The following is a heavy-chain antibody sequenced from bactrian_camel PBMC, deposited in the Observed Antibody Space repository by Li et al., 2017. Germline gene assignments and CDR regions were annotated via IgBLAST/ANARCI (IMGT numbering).Heavy chain of an antibody. D-gene: IGHD6*01. J-gene: IGHJ4*01. CDR1: DYPWGNNC. Sequence: HVQLVESGGGAVQAGGSLRLSCAASDYPWGNNCMGWFRQAPGKEREGVAGIYTDGGSTYYADSVKGRFTISKDNAKNTLYLQMNSLKPDDTAVYYCAADRRPVGAGIEYCAPLKRYGYRGQGTQVTVS. V-gene: IGHV3S1*01. CDR2: IYTDGGST. CDR3: AADRRPVGAGIEYCAPLKRYGY.